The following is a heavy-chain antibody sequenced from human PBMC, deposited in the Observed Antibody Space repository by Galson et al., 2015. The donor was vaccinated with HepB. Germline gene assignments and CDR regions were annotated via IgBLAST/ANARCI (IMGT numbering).Heavy chain of an antibody. CDR3: ARAERTYDSSGYWREPIWDY. Sequence: SVKVSCKASGGTFSSYAISWVRQAPGQGLEWMGGIIPIFGTANYAQKFQGKVTITADESTSTAYMELSSLRSEDTAVYYCARAERTYDSSGYWREPIWDYWGQGTLVTVSS. CDR2: IIPIFGTA. D-gene: IGHD3-22*01. CDR1: GGTFSSYA. V-gene: IGHV1-69*13. J-gene: IGHJ4*02.